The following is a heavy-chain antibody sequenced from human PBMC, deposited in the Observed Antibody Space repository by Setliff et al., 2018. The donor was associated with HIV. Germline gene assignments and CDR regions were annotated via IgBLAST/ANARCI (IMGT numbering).Heavy chain of an antibody. D-gene: IGHD3-22*01. V-gene: IGHV4-34*01. J-gene: IGHJ3*02. Sequence: SETLSLTCAVYGGSFTNYFWSWIRQSPGKGLEWIGEINHSGRTKYNPSLKSRVTMSVDTSKNQFSLKLKSVTAADTAVHYCAREDTTGYYSLSAFDIWGQGTLVTVSS. CDR2: INHSGRT. CDR1: GGSFTNYF. CDR3: AREDTTGYYSLSAFDI.